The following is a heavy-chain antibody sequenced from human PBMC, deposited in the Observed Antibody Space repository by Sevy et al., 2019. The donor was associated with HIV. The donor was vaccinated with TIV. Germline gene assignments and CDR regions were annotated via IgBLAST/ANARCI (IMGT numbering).Heavy chain of an antibody. Sequence: ASVKVSCKVSGYTLTGLSMHWVRQAPGKGLEWMGSFDPEDGETIYAQNFQGRVTMTDDTSTDTAYMDLSSLRSEDTAVYFCATTKDYYDSSGCPFDYWGQGTLVTVSS. CDR3: ATTKDYYDSSGCPFDY. CDR1: GYTLTGLS. CDR2: FDPEDGET. J-gene: IGHJ4*02. V-gene: IGHV1-24*01. D-gene: IGHD3-22*01.